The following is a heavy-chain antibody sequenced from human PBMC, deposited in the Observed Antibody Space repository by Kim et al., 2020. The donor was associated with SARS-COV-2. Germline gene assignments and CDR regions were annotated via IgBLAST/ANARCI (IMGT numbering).Heavy chain of an antibody. D-gene: IGHD3-22*01. CDR2: INPSGGST. V-gene: IGHV1-46*01. CDR3: ARGTNSSGLYVGDFDF. CDR1: GYTFTTYY. J-gene: IGHJ4*02. Sequence: ASVKVSCKASGYTFTTYYMHWVRQAPGQGLEWMGIINPSGGSTTYAQKFQGRVTMTRDTSTSTVFMEMSSLRSEDTAIYYCARGTNSSGLYVGDFDFWGQGTLVTVSS.